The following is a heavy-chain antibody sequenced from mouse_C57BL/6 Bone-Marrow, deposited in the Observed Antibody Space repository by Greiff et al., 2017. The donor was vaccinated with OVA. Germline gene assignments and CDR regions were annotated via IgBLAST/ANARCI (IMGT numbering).Heavy chain of an antibody. D-gene: IGHD1-1*01. V-gene: IGHV1-55*01. CDR1: TSYW. J-gene: IGHJ1*03. Sequence: VQLQQPGAELVKPGASVKMSFTSYWITWVKQRPGQGLEWIGDIYPGSGSTNYNEKFKSKATLTVDTSSSTAYMQLSSLTSEDSAVYYCARRYYGSSYWYFDVWGTGTTVTVSS. CDR2: IYPGSGST. CDR3: ARRYYGSSYWYFDV.